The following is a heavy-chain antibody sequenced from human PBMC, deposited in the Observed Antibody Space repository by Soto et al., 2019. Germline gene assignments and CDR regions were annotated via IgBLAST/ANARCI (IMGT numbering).Heavy chain of an antibody. CDR2: ISGSAGNT. CDR3: AQDSRGYWSGTSCYFYYMDV. CDR1: GFTFSSYA. Sequence: EVQLLESGGGLEQPGGSLRLSCAASGFTFSSYAMYWVRQPPGKGLEWVSAISGSAGNTNYADSVKGRFTISRHNARNTLYLQMNSLRSEDKAVYYCAQDSRGYWSGTSCYFYYMDVWGRGTTVTVSS. J-gene: IGHJ6*03. V-gene: IGHV3-23*01. D-gene: IGHD2-2*01.